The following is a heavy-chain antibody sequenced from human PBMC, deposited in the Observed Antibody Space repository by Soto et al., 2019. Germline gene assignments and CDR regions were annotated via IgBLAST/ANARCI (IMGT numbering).Heavy chain of an antibody. V-gene: IGHV3-9*01. Sequence: PGGSLRLSCAASGFTFDDYAMHWVRQAPGKGLEWVSGISWNSGSIGYADSVKGRFTISRDNAKNSLYLQMNSLRAEDTALYYCAKDHRHYYYYMDVWGKGTTVTVSS. CDR2: ISWNSGSI. CDR3: AKDHRHYYYYMDV. J-gene: IGHJ6*03. CDR1: GFTFDDYA.